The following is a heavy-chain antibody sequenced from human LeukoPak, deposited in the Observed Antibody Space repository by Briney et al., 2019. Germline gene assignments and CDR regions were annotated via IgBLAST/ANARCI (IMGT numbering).Heavy chain of an antibody. J-gene: IGHJ4*02. Sequence: SETLSLTCTVSGGSISSYYWSWIRQPPEKGLEWIGYIYYSGSTNYNPSLKSRVTISVDTSKNQFSLRLSSVTAADSAVYYCARGVGTIGDDYWGQGTLVTVSS. CDR2: IYYSGST. CDR3: ARGVGTIGDDY. D-gene: IGHD2-21*02. V-gene: IGHV4-59*01. CDR1: GGSISSYY.